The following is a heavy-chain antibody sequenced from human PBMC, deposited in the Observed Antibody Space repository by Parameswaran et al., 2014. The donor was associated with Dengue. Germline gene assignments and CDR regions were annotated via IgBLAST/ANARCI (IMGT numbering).Heavy chain of an antibody. CDR3: ARHRKAQDWYYYDSSGPVNDY. D-gene: IGHD3-22*01. J-gene: IGHJ4*02. V-gene: IGHV4-39*01. Sequence: WIRQPPGKGLEWIGSIYYSGSTYYNPSLKSRVTISVDTSKNQFSLKLSSVTAADTAVYYCARHRKAQDWYYYDSSGPVNDYWGQGTLVTVSS. CDR2: IYYSGST.